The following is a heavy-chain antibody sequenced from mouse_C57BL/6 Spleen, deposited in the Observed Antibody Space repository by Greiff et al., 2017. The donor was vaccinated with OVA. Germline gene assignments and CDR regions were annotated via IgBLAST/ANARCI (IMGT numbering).Heavy chain of an antibody. CDR2: ISSGSSTI. V-gene: IGHV5-17*01. J-gene: IGHJ3*01. D-gene: IGHD2-1*01. CDR1: GFTFSDYG. CDR3: AKSTQTSAWFAY. Sequence: EVKLMESGGGLVKPGGSLKLSCAASGFTFSDYGMHWVRQAPEKGLEWVAYISSGSSTIYYADTVKGRFTISRDNAKNTLFLQMTSLRSEDTAMYYCAKSTQTSAWFAYWGQGTLVTVSA.